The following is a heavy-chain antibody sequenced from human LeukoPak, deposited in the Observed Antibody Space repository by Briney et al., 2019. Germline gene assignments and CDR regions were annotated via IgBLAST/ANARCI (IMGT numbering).Heavy chain of an antibody. D-gene: IGHD2-21*02. CDR1: GGSISSYY. J-gene: IGHJ4*02. CDR2: IYYSGST. Sequence: SETLSLTCTISGGSISSYYWSWIRQPPGKGLEWIGYIYYSGSTYYNPSLKSRVTISVDTSKNQFSLKLSSVTAADTAVYYCARLTAAYCGGDCYSTGVYYFDYWGQGTLVTVSS. CDR3: ARLTAAYCGGDCYSTGVYYFDY. V-gene: IGHV4-59*08.